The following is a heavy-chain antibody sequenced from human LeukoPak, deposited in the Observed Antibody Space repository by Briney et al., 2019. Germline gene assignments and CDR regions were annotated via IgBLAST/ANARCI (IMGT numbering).Heavy chain of an antibody. CDR2: ISGSGGST. J-gene: IGHJ4*02. V-gene: IGHV3-23*01. D-gene: IGHD3-9*01. CDR1: GFTFSSYA. CDR3: AKAEFLAFYDILTGYVGRCDY. Sequence: GGSLRLSCAASGFTFSSYAMSWVRQAPGKGLEWVSAISGSGGSTYYADSVKGRFTIPRDNSKNTLYLQMNSLRAEDTAVYYCAKAEFLAFYDILTGYVGRCDYWGQGTLVTVSS.